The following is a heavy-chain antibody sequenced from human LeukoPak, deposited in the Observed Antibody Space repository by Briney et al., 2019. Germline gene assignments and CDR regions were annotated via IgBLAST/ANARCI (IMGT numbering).Heavy chain of an antibody. CDR1: GFTVNNNY. Sequence: GGSLRLSCAASGFTVNNNYMSWVRQAPGKGLEWVSYISSSGSTIYYADSVKGRFTISRDNAENSLYLQMNSLRAEDTAIYYCVVITWDYWGQGTLVTVSS. CDR3: VVITWDY. V-gene: IGHV3-11*04. J-gene: IGHJ4*02. CDR2: ISSSGSTI. D-gene: IGHD3-22*01.